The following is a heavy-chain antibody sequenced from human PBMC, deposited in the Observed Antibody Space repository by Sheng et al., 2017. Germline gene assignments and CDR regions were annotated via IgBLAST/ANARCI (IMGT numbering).Heavy chain of an antibody. D-gene: IGHD6-25*01. CDR1: GGSFSGYY. V-gene: IGHV4-34*01. CDR2: INHSGST. J-gene: IGHJ6*02. CDR3: ARGVQRGYYYYGMDV. Sequence: QVQLQQWGAGLLKPSETLSLTCAVYGGSFSGYYWSWIRQPPGKGLEWIGEINHSGSTNYNPSLKSRVTISVDTSKNQFSLKLSSVTAADTAVYYCARGVQRGYYYYGMDVWGQGTTVTVSS.